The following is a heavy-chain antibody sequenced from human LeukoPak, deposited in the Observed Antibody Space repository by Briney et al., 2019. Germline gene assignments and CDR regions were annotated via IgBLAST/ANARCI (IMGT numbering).Heavy chain of an antibody. CDR2: ISSSRSYI. Sequence: PGGSLRLSCAASGFTFSSYSMNWVRQAPGKGLEWVSSISSSRSYIYYADSVKGRFTISRDNAKNLLYLQMNSLRAEDTAVYYCARDLREYYYDSSGSGAGLLGYWGQGTLVTVSS. D-gene: IGHD3-22*01. J-gene: IGHJ4*02. CDR1: GFTFSSYS. V-gene: IGHV3-21*01. CDR3: ARDLREYYYDSSGSGAGLLGY.